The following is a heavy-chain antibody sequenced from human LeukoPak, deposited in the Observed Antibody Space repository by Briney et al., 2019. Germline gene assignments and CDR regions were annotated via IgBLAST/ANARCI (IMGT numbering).Heavy chain of an antibody. CDR2: INSDGSST. D-gene: IGHD3-3*01. V-gene: IGHV3-74*01. CDR3: AREHYDFWGGFYYYYYGMDV. J-gene: IGHJ6*02. CDR1: GFTFSSYW. Sequence: GGSLRLSCAASGFTFSSYWMHWVRQAPGKGLVWVSRINSDGSSTSYADSVRGRFTISRDNAKNTLYLQMNSLRAEDTAVYYCAREHYDFWGGFYYYYYGMDVWGQGTTVTVSS.